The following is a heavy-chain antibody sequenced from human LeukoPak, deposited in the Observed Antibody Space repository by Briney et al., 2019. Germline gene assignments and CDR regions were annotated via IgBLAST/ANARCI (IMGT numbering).Heavy chain of an antibody. CDR2: FYSSGTT. D-gene: IGHD5-24*01. Sequence: SETLSLTCTVSGGSITTGNYAWAWIRQPPGKGLEWIGSFYSSGTTYYNPSLKSRVTISVDTSKNQFSLKLSSVTAADTAVYYCARVGGDGYNPFDYWGQGTLVTVSS. CDR1: GGSITTGNYA. V-gene: IGHV4-39*07. CDR3: ARVGGDGYNPFDY. J-gene: IGHJ4*02.